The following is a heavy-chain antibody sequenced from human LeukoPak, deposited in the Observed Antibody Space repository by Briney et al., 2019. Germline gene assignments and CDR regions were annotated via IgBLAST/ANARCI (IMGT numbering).Heavy chain of an antibody. V-gene: IGHV1-18*01. J-gene: IGHJ5*02. CDR2: ISAYNGNT. D-gene: IGHD3-10*01. Sequence: ASVKVSRKASGYTFTSYGISWVRQAPGQGLEWMGWISAYNGNTNYAQKLQGRVTMTTDTSTSTAYMELRSLRSDDTAVYYCATLMVRGVNNWFDPWGQGTLVTVSS. CDR1: GYTFTSYG. CDR3: ATLMVRGVNNWFDP.